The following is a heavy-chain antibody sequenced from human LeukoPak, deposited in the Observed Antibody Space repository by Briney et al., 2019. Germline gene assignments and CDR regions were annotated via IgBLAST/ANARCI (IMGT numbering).Heavy chain of an antibody. CDR3: ARGNRYGDYVYPLDY. V-gene: IGHV4-4*02. Sequence: PSETLSLTCSVSIGSISSSKWWSWVRQSPVKGLEWIGEIYLYGTTNYNPSFTSRVTISVDTSKSQFSLKLSSVTAADTAVYYCARGNRYGDYVYPLDYWGQGTLVTASS. J-gene: IGHJ4*02. CDR2: IYLYGTT. D-gene: IGHD4-17*01. CDR1: IGSISSSKW.